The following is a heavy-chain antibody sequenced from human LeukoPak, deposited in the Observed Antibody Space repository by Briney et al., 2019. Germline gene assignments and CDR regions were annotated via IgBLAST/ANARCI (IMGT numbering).Heavy chain of an antibody. J-gene: IGHJ4*02. CDR3: ASYGAGRNGYYFDY. D-gene: IGHD3-10*01. V-gene: IGHV1-46*01. CDR1: GYTFTSYY. CDR2: INPSGGST. Sequence: ASVKVSCKASGYTFTSYYMHWVRQAPGQGLEWMGIINPSGGSTSDAQKYQGRVTMTRDTSTSTVYMELSSLRSGDAAVCYCASYGAGRNGYYFDYWGQGTLVSVSS.